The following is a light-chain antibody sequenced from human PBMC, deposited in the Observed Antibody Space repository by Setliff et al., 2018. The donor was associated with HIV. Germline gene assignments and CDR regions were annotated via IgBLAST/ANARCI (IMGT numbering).Light chain of an antibody. CDR1: SSDIGGYNY. V-gene: IGLV2-14*03. J-gene: IGLJ1*01. CDR3: SSYTSTSTLYV. CDR2: DVS. Sequence: QSVLTQPASVSGSPGQSITISCTGTSSDIGGYNYVSWYQQHPGKAPKLMIYDVSDRPSGVSNRFSGSKSGNTASLTISGLQAEDEADYSCSSYTSTSTLYVFGTGTKVTVL.